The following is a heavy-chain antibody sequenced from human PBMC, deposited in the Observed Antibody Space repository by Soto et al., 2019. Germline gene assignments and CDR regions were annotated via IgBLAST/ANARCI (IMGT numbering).Heavy chain of an antibody. CDR3: ASTFCGLWSGFRNYYYMDV. Sequence: QVQLQQWGAGLLKPSETLSLTCAVYGGSFTGYYWSWIRQPPGKGLEWVGEINHIGSTNYNPSLNSLVTISLAPSKNHFSLKLTSVTAADPAMYFCASTFCGLWSGFRNYYYMDVWCMGTTVTVSS. J-gene: IGHJ6*03. D-gene: IGHD3-3*01. CDR2: INHIGST. CDR1: GGSFTGYY. V-gene: IGHV4-34*01.